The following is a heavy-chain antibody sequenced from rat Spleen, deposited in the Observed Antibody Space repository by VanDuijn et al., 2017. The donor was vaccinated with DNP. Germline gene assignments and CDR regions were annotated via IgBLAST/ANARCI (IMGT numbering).Heavy chain of an antibody. CDR3: AGRPPPTRGPFDY. D-gene: IGHD1-4*01. V-gene: IGHV5-31*01. CDR2: ISYNGGTP. Sequence: EVQLVESGGGLVQPGRSLKLSCVASGFTFNNYWMTWIRQAPGKGLEWVATISYNGGTPYYRDSVKGRFTISRDNAQSTLYLQMDSLRSEDTATYYCAGRPPPTRGPFDYWGQGIMVTVSS. CDR1: GFTFNNYW. J-gene: IGHJ2*01.